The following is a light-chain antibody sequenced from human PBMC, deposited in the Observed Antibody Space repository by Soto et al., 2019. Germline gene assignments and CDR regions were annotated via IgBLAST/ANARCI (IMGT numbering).Light chain of an antibody. CDR3: AAWDDSLIAYV. Sequence: QSVLTQPPSASGTPGQRVSISCSGSSSNIGTNFVDWYQQLPGTAPKLLIYSNNQRPSGVPARFSGSKSGTSASLAISGLQSDDEADYYCAAWDDSLIAYVFGSGTKLTVL. V-gene: IGLV1-44*01. CDR2: SNN. CDR1: SSNIGTNF. J-gene: IGLJ1*01.